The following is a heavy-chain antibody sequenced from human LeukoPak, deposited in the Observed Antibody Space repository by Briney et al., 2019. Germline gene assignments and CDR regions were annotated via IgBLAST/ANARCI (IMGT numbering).Heavy chain of an antibody. CDR3: AREYQSGTPSSDY. CDR1: GYNFNNYG. V-gene: IGHV1-69*04. D-gene: IGHD1-26*01. Sequence: SVKVSCKASGYNFNNYGISWVRQAPGQGLEWMGRIIPILGIANYAQKFQGRVTITADKSTSTAYMELSSLRSEDTAVYYCAREYQSGTPSSDYWGQGTLVTVSS. J-gene: IGHJ4*02. CDR2: IIPILGIA.